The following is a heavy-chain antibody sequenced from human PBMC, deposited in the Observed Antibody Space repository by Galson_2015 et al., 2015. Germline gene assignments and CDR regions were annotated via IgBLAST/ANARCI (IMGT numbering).Heavy chain of an antibody. CDR2: IWYDGSNK. Sequence: LRLSCAASGFTFSSYGMHWVRQAPGKGLEWVAVIWYDGSNKYYADSVKGRFTISRDNSKNTLYLQMNSLRAEDTAVYYCAREFGGGSSTLGDAFDIWGQGTMVTVSS. V-gene: IGHV3-33*01. CDR3: AREFGGGSSTLGDAFDI. J-gene: IGHJ3*02. D-gene: IGHD2-15*01. CDR1: GFTFSSYG.